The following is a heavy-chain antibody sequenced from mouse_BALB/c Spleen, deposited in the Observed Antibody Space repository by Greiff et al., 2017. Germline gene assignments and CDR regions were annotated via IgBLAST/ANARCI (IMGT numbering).Heavy chain of an antibody. Sequence: EVKLMESGGGLVQPGGSRKLSCAASGFTFSSFAMHWVRQAPEKGLEWVAYISSGSSTIYYADTVKGRFTISRDNPKNTLFLQMTSLRSEDTAMYYCARSNHWYFDVWGAGTTVTVSS. CDR1: GFTFSSFA. CDR2: ISSGSSTI. CDR3: ARSNHWYFDV. V-gene: IGHV5-17*02. D-gene: IGHD2-5*01. J-gene: IGHJ1*01.